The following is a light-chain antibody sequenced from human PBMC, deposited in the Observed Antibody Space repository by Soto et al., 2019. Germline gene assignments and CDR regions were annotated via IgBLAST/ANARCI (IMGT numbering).Light chain of an antibody. CDR1: QSLLHSNGYNY. CDR3: MQALQTPGPLT. Sequence: DIVMTQSPLSLPVTPGEPASISCRSSQSLLHSNGYNYLDWYLQKPGQSPQLLIYLGSNRASGVPDRFSGSGSGTDFTLKISRVEAEDVGVYYCMQALQTPGPLTFGGGTKVEIK. V-gene: IGKV2-28*01. CDR2: LGS. J-gene: IGKJ4*01.